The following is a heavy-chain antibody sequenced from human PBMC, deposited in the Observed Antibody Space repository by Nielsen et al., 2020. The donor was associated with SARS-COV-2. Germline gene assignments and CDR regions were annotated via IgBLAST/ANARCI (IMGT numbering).Heavy chain of an antibody. D-gene: IGHD4-17*01. CDR3: ARAPRMTTVTHFDY. CDR1: GFTFSSYE. CDR2: IRHDGGDK. J-gene: IGHJ4*02. V-gene: IGHV3-7*05. Sequence: GGSLRLSCAASGFTFSSYEMNWVRQPPGEGLEWVANIRHDGGDKEYVDSVKGRFTISRDNAKNSLYLQMDALRVEDTAVYYCARAPRMTTVTHFDYWGQGTLVTVSS.